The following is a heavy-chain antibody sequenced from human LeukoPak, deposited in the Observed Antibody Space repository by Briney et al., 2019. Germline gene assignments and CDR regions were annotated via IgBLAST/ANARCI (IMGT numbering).Heavy chain of an antibody. J-gene: IGHJ4*02. CDR1: GFTFSSYS. V-gene: IGHV3-21*01. CDR3: ARDTKYSSGWYYFGDY. Sequence: GGSLRLSCAASGFTFSSYSMNWVRQAPGKGLEWVSSISSSSSYIYYADSVKGRFTISRDNAKNSLYLQMNSLRAEDTAVYYCARDTKYSSGWYYFGDYWGQGTLVTVSS. D-gene: IGHD6-13*01. CDR2: ISSSSSYI.